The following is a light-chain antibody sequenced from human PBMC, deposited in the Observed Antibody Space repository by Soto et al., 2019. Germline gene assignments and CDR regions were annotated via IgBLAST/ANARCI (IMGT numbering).Light chain of an antibody. V-gene: IGLV2-14*01. CDR2: DVS. J-gene: IGLJ1*01. Sequence: QSALTQPASVSGSPGQSITISCTGTSSDVGGYNYVSWYQQHPGKAPKLMIYDVSNRPSGVSNRFSGSKSGNTASLTISGLQAADEADYYCSSYTRSSTAYVFGTGTKVTVL. CDR3: SSYTRSSTAYV. CDR1: SSDVGGYNY.